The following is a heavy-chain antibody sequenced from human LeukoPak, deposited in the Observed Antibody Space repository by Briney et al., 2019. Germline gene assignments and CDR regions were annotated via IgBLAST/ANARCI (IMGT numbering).Heavy chain of an antibody. V-gene: IGHV3-74*01. CDR1: GFTFSSYW. Sequence: PGGSLRLSCAASGFTFSSYWMHWVGQPPGKGLVWVSRISGDGTTTYADSVKGRFTISRDNAKNTLFLQMNRLRAEDTAVYYCARRNPELGRSYDYWGQGTLVTVSS. CDR3: ARRNPELGRSYDY. CDR2: ISGDGTT. J-gene: IGHJ4*02. D-gene: IGHD7-27*01.